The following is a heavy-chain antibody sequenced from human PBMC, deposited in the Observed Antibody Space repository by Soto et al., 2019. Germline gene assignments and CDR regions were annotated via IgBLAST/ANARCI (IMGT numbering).Heavy chain of an antibody. J-gene: IGHJ4*02. D-gene: IGHD6-19*01. Sequence: GGSLRLSCAASGFTFSSYGMHWVRQAPGKGLEWVAVIWYDGSNKYYADSVKGRFTISRDNSKNTLYLQMNSLRAEDTAVYYCARDSSGWAILDYWGQGTLVTVSS. CDR1: GFTFSSYG. V-gene: IGHV3-33*01. CDR3: ARDSSGWAILDY. CDR2: IWYDGSNK.